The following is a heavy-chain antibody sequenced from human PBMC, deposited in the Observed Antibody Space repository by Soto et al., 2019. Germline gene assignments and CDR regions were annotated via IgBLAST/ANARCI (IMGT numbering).Heavy chain of an antibody. J-gene: IGHJ5*01. CDR1: GFAFDDCT. CDR2: ITETGDSV. Sequence: GGSLRLSCAASGFAFDDCTMNWVRQAPGKGLEWISYITETGDSVHYADSVKGRFSISRDNGKKSLYLQMDGLRAEDTALYYCARDWNYSFDFRGRGTLVTVSS. D-gene: IGHD3-10*01. CDR3: ARDWNYSFDF. V-gene: IGHV3-48*01.